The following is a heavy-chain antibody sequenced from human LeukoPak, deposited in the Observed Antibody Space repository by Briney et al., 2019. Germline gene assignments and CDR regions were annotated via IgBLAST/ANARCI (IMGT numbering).Heavy chain of an antibody. CDR2: ISSSSYI. J-gene: IGHJ3*02. D-gene: IGHD2-15*01. V-gene: IGHV3-21*01. CDR1: GFTLSSYI. Sequence: KPGGSLRLSCAASGFTLSSYIMNWVRQAPGKGLEWVSSISSSSYIYYADSVKGRFTISRDNAKNSLYLQMNSLRAEDTAVYYCARVWRVARGNDAFDIWGQGTMVTVSS. CDR3: ARVWRVARGNDAFDI.